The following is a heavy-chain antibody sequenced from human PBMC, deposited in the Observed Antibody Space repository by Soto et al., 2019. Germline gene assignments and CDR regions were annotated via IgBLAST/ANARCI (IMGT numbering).Heavy chain of an antibody. CDR3: ARGVELAGGLYYYYGMDV. D-gene: IGHD3-3*01. V-gene: IGHV3-30-3*01. CDR2: ISYDGSNK. Sequence: GGSLRLSCAASGFNFKTAWMNWVRQAPGKGLEWVAVISYDGSNKYYADSVKGRFTISRDNSKNTLYLQMNSLRAEDTAVYYCARGVELAGGLYYYYGMDVWGQGTTVTVSS. CDR1: GFNFKTAW. J-gene: IGHJ6*02.